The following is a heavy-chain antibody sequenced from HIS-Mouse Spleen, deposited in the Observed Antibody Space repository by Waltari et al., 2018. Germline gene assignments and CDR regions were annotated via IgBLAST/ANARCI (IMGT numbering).Heavy chain of an antibody. CDR1: GFSLSTSGMC. Sequence: QVTLRESGPALVKPTQTLTLTCTFSGFSLSTSGMCVSWIRQPPGKALEWLARIDWDDAKYYSTSLKTRLTISQDTSKNQVVLTMTNMDPVDTATYYCARIQAGKLELPFDYWGQGTLVTVSS. CDR3: ARIQAGKLELPFDY. CDR2: IDWDDAK. J-gene: IGHJ4*02. D-gene: IGHD1-7*01. V-gene: IGHV2-70*15.